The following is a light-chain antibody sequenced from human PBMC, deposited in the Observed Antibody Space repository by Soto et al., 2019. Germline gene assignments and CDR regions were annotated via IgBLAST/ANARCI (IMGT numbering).Light chain of an antibody. CDR2: STN. V-gene: IGLV1-47*02. J-gene: IGLJ1*01. CDR1: NSNIGSNY. CDR3: AAWDDTLGGFYV. Sequence: QSVLTQPPSVSEAPGLGVTISCSGSNSNIGSNYVYWYQQLPGAAPKLLIYSTNQRSSRVPGRFSAFKSGTSASLAISALRPEDEADYYCAAWDDTLGGFYVFGTGTKVTVL.